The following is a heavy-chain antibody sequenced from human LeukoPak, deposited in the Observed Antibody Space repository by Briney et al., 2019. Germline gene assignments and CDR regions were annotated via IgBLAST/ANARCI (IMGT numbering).Heavy chain of an antibody. CDR2: IWFDGSNN. Sequence: GGSLRLSCAASGFTFSSYGMHWVRQAPGKGLEWVAVIWFDGSNNYYADSVKGRFTISRDNSKNSLSLQVNSLRAEDTAVYYCAKVMGERFGNGAFDIWGQGTMVTVSS. V-gene: IGHV3-33*06. J-gene: IGHJ3*02. CDR1: GFTFSSYG. CDR3: AKVMGERFGNGAFDI. D-gene: IGHD2-8*01.